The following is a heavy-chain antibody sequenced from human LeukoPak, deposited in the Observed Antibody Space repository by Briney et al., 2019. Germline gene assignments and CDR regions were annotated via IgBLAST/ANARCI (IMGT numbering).Heavy chain of an antibody. J-gene: IGHJ4*02. D-gene: IGHD2-15*01. CDR2: IYYIGSA. CDR1: GGSISSSSYY. V-gene: IGHV4-39*01. CDR3: ARHEGGGFQYYFDY. Sequence: SETPPLTCTVSGGSISSSSYYWGWIRQPPGKGLEWIGSIYYIGSACYNPSLKSRVSISVDTSKNQFPLKLSSVTAADTAVYYCARHEGGGFQYYFDYWGQGTLVTVSS.